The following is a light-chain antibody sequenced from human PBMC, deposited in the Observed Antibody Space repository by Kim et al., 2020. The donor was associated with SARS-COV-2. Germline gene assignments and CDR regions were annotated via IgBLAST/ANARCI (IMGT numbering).Light chain of an antibody. CDR1: SGTIASNF. CDR3: QSFDDDNWV. CDR2: EDD. J-gene: IGLJ3*02. V-gene: IGLV6-57*03. Sequence: GETVTISCPRSSGTIASNFVQWYQQRPGSAPTIVIYEDDQRPSGVPERFSGSIDSSSNSASLTISGLKTEDEANYYCQSFDDDNWVFGGGTQLTVL.